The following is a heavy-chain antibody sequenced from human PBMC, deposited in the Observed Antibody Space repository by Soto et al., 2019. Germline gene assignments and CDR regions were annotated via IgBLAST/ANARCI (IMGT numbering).Heavy chain of an antibody. Sequence: GASVKVSCKASGYTFTSYDINWVRQATGQGLEWMGWMNPNSGNTGYAQKFQGRVTMTRNTSISTAYMELSSLRSEDTAVYYCARGGDLKTWDYYYGMDVWGQGTTVTVSS. CDR1: GYTFTSYD. CDR2: MNPNSGNT. D-gene: IGHD3-16*01. V-gene: IGHV1-8*01. CDR3: ARGGDLKTWDYYYGMDV. J-gene: IGHJ6*02.